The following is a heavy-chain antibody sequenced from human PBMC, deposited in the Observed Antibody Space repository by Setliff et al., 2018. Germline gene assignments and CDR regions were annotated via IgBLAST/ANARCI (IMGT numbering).Heavy chain of an antibody. CDR2: IYYSGST. CDR3: ARLGGSSTSGGFYYFYYYMDV. V-gene: IGHV4-39*01. Sequence: LSLTCTVSGGSIRSSSYYWGWIRQPPGKGLEWIGSIYYSGSTYYNPSLKSRVTISVDTSKNQFSLNLSSVTAADTAVYYCARLGGSSTSGGFYYFYYYMDVWGKGTTVTVSS. J-gene: IGHJ6*03. D-gene: IGHD2-2*01. CDR1: GGSIRSSSYY.